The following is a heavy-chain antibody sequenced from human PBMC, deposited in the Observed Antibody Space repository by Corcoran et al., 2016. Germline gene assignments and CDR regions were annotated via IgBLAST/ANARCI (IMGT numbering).Heavy chain of an antibody. Sequence: QVQLQQWGAGLLKPSETLSLTCAVYGGSFSGYYWSWIRQPPGKGLEWIGEINHSGSTNYNPSLKSRVTMSVDTSKNQFSLKLSYVTAASTAVYYCARFPHRDGYYYGMDVWGQGTTVTVSS. CDR1: GGSFSGYY. V-gene: IGHV4-34*01. D-gene: IGHD3-10*01. CDR3: ARFPHRDGYYYGMDV. J-gene: IGHJ6*02. CDR2: INHSGST.